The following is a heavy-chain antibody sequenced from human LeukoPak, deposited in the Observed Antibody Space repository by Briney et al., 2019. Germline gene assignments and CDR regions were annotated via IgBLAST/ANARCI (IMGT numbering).Heavy chain of an antibody. D-gene: IGHD3-22*01. CDR3: ARGGLYYYDSSGYYYPHFDS. J-gene: IGHJ4*02. V-gene: IGHV3-30-3*01. Sequence: GGSLRLSCAASGFPLTSYAMLWVRQAPGKALEWVAVMSYDGSNQYYADSVRGRFTISRDNSRNTLYLQMHSLRADHTAVYYCARGGLYYYDSSGYYYPHFDSWGQGTLVTVSS. CDR2: MSYDGSNQ. CDR1: GFPLTSYA.